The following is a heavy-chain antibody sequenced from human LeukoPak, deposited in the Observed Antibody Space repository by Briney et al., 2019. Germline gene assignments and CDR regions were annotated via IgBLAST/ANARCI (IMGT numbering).Heavy chain of an antibody. CDR3: AKESEAIAAAGTLDS. D-gene: IGHD6-13*01. V-gene: IGHV3-23*01. J-gene: IGHJ4*02. CDR2: ISGTSGTT. Sequence: GGSLRLSCAASEFTFSNYAVSWVRQSPGKGLEWVSGISGTSGTTYYADSAKGRFTISRDNSKNTLYLQMNSLRSEDTAVYYCAKESEAIAAAGTLDSWGQGTLVTVSS. CDR1: EFTFSNYA.